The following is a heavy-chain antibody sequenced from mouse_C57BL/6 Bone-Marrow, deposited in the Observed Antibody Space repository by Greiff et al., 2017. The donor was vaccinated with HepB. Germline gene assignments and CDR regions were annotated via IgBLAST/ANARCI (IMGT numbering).Heavy chain of an antibody. CDR1: GYSITSGYY. V-gene: IGHV3-6*01. Sequence: EVQLVESGPGLVKPSQSLSLTCSVPGYSITSGYYWNWIRQFPGNKLEWMGYISYDGSNNYNPSLKNRISITRDTSKNQFFLKLNSVTTEDTATYYCASLYYYGSSYPYWYFDVWGTGTTVTVSS. CDR2: ISYDGSN. D-gene: IGHD1-1*01. CDR3: ASLYYYGSSYPYWYFDV. J-gene: IGHJ1*03.